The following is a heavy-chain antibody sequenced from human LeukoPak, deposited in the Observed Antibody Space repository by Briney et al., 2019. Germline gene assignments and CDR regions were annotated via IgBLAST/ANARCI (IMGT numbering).Heavy chain of an antibody. CDR3: PKDYDCSSWYQLSTLDY. J-gene: IGHJ4*02. Sequence: GGSLRLSCAASAFTLSSYGMHWVRQAPGKGLEWVAVISYDGSNKYYADSVKGRFTLSRDTSKNTLYLQMNSLRAVDTAVYYSPKDYDCSSWYQLSTLDYWGQGTLVTISS. V-gene: IGHV3-30*18. CDR2: ISYDGSNK. D-gene: IGHD6-13*01. CDR1: AFTLSSYG.